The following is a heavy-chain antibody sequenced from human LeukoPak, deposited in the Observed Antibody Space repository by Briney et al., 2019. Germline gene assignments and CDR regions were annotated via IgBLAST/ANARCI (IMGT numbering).Heavy chain of an antibody. CDR2: IYCSGST. CDR1: VGSINSYY. V-gene: IGHV4-59*01. J-gene: IGHJ4*02. D-gene: IGHD5-24*01. Sequence: SETLSLTCTVSVGSINSYYWSWIRHPPWKGREWIVYIYCSGSTNYNPSLKSRVTISVDTSKNQFSLKLSSVTAADTAVYYCARGRDGYIFDYWGQGTLVTVSS. CDR3: ARGRDGYIFDY.